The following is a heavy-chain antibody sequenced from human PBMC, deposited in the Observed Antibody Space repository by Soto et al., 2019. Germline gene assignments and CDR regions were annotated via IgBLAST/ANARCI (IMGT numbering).Heavy chain of an antibody. D-gene: IGHD6-19*01. CDR3: ARVATSSGWYEFDY. J-gene: IGHJ4*02. Sequence: PSETLSLTCTVSGGSISSYYWSWIRQPPGKGLEWIGYIYYSGSTNYNPSLKSRVTISVDTSKNQFSLKLSSVTAADTAVYYCARVATSSGWYEFDYWGQGTLVTVSS. V-gene: IGHV4-59*01. CDR1: GGSISSYY. CDR2: IYYSGST.